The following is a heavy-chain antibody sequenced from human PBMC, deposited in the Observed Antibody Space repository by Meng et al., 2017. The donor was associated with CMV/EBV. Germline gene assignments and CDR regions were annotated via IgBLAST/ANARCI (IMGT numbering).Heavy chain of an antibody. CDR3: ARDGNYGDYGDGY. J-gene: IGHJ4*02. CDR1: GFTFSSNY. Sequence: GGSLRLSCAASGFTFSSNYMSWVRQAPGKGLEWVSVIYSGGSTYYADSVKGRFTISRDNSKNTLYLQMNSLRAEDTAVYYCARDGNYGDYGDGYWGQGTLVTVSS. V-gene: IGHV3-66*02. D-gene: IGHD4-17*01. CDR2: IYSGGST.